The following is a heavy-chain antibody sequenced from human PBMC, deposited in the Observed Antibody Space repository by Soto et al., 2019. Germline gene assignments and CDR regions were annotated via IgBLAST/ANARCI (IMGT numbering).Heavy chain of an antibody. CDR3: ARGHFLLQPRGAMDV. J-gene: IGHJ6*02. CDR1: GYTFTSFE. V-gene: IGHV1-8*01. CDR2: MNPNSGNT. D-gene: IGHD1-26*01. Sequence: QVQLVQSGAEVKKPGASVKVSCKASGYTFTSFEVNWVRQAAGQGLEWMGWMNPNSGNTAYAQKCQGRVTTTRKTSSNTAYMELSRLKSEDTAVYDCARGHFLLQPRGAMDVWGQGTTITVSS.